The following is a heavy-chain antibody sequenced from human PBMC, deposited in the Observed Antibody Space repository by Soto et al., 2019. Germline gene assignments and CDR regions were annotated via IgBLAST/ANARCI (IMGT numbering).Heavy chain of an antibody. Sequence: GGSLRLSCAASGFTFDDYAMHWVRQAPGKGLEWVSGISWNSGTIAYADSVKGRFTISRDNAKNSLYLQMNSLRAEDTALYYCAKGLTTVRDWFDPWGQGTLVTVSS. CDR1: GFTFDDYA. V-gene: IGHV3-9*01. D-gene: IGHD4-17*01. J-gene: IGHJ5*02. CDR2: ISWNSGTI. CDR3: AKGLTTVRDWFDP.